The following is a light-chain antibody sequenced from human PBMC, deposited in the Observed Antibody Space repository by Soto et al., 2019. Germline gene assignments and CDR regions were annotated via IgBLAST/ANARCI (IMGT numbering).Light chain of an antibody. J-gene: IGKJ5*01. CDR2: GAP. CDR1: QSVSSD. V-gene: IGKV3-15*01. CDR3: HQRQYWPPIT. Sequence: EIVMTQSPATLSVSPGERATLSCRASQSVSSDLAWYHQKPGQAPRLLIYGAPTRATGIPARFSGSGSGTDFTLTISSLEPEDFAVYYCHQRQYWPPITFGQGTRLEI.